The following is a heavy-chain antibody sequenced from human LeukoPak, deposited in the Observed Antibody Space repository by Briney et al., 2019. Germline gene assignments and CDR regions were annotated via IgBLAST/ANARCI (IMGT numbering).Heavy chain of an antibody. CDR3: AKTIVADFYHRLDV. Sequence: GGSLRLSCAASGFTFSSYSMNWVRQAPGKGLEWVSSISSGSTYIHYADSVKGRFTISRDNAKNSLYLQMNSLRAEDTAVYYCAKTIVADFYHRLDVRGKGTTVTVSS. CDR1: GFTFSSYS. CDR2: ISSGSTYI. D-gene: IGHD3-22*01. J-gene: IGHJ6*04. V-gene: IGHV3-21*06.